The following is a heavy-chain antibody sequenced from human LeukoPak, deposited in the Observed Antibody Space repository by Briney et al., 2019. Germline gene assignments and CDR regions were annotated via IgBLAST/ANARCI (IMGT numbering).Heavy chain of an antibody. CDR3: ATGASKVTTDFANY. D-gene: IGHD4-17*01. CDR1: GSIFTNYW. CDR2: IDPSDSYT. V-gene: IGHV5-10-1*01. Sequence: GASLPISCKASGSIFTNYWISWVRQLPGKRLEWMGRIDPSDSYTKYSPSFEGHVTISVDKSISTAFLQWHSLKASDSAMYYCATGASKVTTDFANYWGQGTQVAVSS. J-gene: IGHJ4*02.